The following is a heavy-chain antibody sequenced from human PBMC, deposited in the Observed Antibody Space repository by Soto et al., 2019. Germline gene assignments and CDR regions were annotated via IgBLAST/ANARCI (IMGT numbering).Heavy chain of an antibody. J-gene: IGHJ4*02. CDR1: GFSLSTSGVG. CDR2: IYWDDDK. D-gene: IGHD3-10*01. V-gene: IGHV2-5*02. CDR3: AHRLGYYGSGSYSVGAGFDY. Sequence: SGPTLVKPTPTLTLTCTFSGFSLSTSGVGVGWIRQPPGKALEWLALIYWDDDKRYSPSLKSRLTITKDTSKNQVVLTMTNMDPVDTATYYCAHRLGYYGSGSYSVGAGFDYWGQGTLVTVSS.